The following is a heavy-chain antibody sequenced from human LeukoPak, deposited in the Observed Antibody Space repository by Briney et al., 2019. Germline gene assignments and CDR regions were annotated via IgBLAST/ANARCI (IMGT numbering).Heavy chain of an antibody. CDR2: IYHSGST. CDR1: GYSISTGYY. D-gene: IGHD5-18*01. CDR3: ARPYSYGYALFDY. Sequence: SETLSLTCTVSGYSISTGYYWGWIRQPPGKGLEWIGSIYHSGSTYYNPSLKSRVTISVDTSKNQFSLKLNSVTAADTAVYYCARPYSYGYALFDYWGQVTLVTVSS. V-gene: IGHV4-38-2*02. J-gene: IGHJ4*02.